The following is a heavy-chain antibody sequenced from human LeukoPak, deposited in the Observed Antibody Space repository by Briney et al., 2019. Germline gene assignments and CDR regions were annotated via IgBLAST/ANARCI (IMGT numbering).Heavy chain of an antibody. Sequence: GGTLRLSCAASGFTFSSYGMSWVRQAPGKGLEWVSAISGSGGSTYYADSVKGRFTISRDNAKNSLYLQMNSLRAEDTAVYYCAREVWNDAFDIWGQGTMVTVSS. D-gene: IGHD1-1*01. J-gene: IGHJ3*02. CDR3: AREVWNDAFDI. CDR1: GFTFSSYG. CDR2: ISGSGGST. V-gene: IGHV3-23*01.